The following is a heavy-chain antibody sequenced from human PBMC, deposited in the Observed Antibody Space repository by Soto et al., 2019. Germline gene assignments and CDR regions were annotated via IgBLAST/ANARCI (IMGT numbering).Heavy chain of an antibody. CDR2: VYYTGTA. V-gene: IGHV4-59*01. D-gene: IGHD4-4*01. CDR3: ARYMSTVSLGNYYYYYMDV. CDR1: GGSINNYY. Sequence: SETLSLTCTVSGGSINNYYWNWIRQPPGKGLEWVGYVYYTGTAKYNPSLQSRVSISVDTSKNQFSLQLSSVTAADTAAYYCARYMSTVSLGNYYYYYMDVWGKGTTVTVSS. J-gene: IGHJ6*03.